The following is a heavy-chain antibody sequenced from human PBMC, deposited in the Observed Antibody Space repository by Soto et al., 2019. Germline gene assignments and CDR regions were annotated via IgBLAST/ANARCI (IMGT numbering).Heavy chain of an antibody. CDR3: ARWSYDSSGYYKGALDY. V-gene: IGHV3-48*01. J-gene: IGHJ4*02. Sequence: GGSLRLSCAASGFTFSTYSMNWVRQAPGKGLEWVSYISSSSSSIYYADSVKGRFTISRDNAKNSLYLQMNTLRAEDTAVYYCARWSYDSSGYYKGALDYWGQGTLVTVSS. CDR1: GFTFSTYS. CDR2: ISSSSSSI. D-gene: IGHD3-22*01.